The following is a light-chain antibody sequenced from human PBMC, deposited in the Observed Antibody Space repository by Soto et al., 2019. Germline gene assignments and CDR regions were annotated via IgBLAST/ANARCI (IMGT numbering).Light chain of an antibody. CDR2: LNSDGSH. CDR3: QTWGSGIRV. CDR1: SGHSSYA. Sequence: QPVLTQSPSASASLGASVKLTCTLSSGHSSYAIAWHQEQPEKGPRYLMKLNSDGSHSTGDGIPDRFSGSSSGAGRYLTIASLESEDEADYYCQTWGSGIRVFGGGTQLTVL. J-gene: IGLJ3*02. V-gene: IGLV4-69*01.